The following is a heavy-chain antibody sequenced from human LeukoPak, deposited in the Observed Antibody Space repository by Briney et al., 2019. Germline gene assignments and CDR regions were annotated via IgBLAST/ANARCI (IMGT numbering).Heavy chain of an antibody. CDR1: GYTFSDTGWY. Sequence: ASVKVSCKASGYTFSDTGWYLYRLRQAPGQGLECMGWIYPYTGATHYAQKFQGRVAMTRDTSISTAYMELSRLRPDDTAVYYCARDGPAQMVDFDYWGQGTLVTVSS. J-gene: IGHJ4*02. D-gene: IGHD3-10*01. CDR2: IYPYTGAT. CDR3: ARDGPAQMVDFDY. V-gene: IGHV1-2*02.